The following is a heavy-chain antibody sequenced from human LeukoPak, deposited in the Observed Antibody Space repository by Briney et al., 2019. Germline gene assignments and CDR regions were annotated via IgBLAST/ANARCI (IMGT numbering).Heavy chain of an antibody. CDR2: IWYDGSNK. Sequence: GGSLRLSCAASGFTFSSYGMHWVRQAPGKGLEGVAVIWYDGSNKYYADSVKGRFTISRDNSKNTLYLQMNSLRAEDTAVYYCARDDDYGDYASDYWGQGTLVTVSS. CDR1: GFTFSSYG. V-gene: IGHV3-33*01. D-gene: IGHD4-17*01. J-gene: IGHJ4*02. CDR3: ARDDDYGDYASDY.